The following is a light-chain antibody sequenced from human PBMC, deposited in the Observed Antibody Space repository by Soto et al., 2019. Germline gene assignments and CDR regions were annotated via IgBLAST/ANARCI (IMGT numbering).Light chain of an antibody. Sequence: QSALTQPASVSGSPGQSITLSCTGTTSDVGGYNFVSWYQLHPGKAPKLMIFEVSNRPSGVSNRFSGSKSGNTASLTLYGLQAEDEADYYCSSYTSSGTRVFGTGTKLTFL. CDR1: TSDVGGYNF. CDR2: EVS. CDR3: SSYTSSGTRV. V-gene: IGLV2-14*01. J-gene: IGLJ1*01.